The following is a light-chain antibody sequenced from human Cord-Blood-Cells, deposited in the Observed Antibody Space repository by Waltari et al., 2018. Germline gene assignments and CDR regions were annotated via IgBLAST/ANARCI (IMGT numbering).Light chain of an antibody. V-gene: IGKV3-20*01. J-gene: IGKJ1*01. Sequence: EIVLTQSPGTLSLSPGERATLSCRASQSVSSSYLAWYQQKPGQAPRLLIYGAASRATVIPDMCSGSGSGTDFTLTISRLEPEDFAGYYCQQYGSSPTFGQGTKVEIK. CDR2: GAA. CDR3: QQYGSSPT. CDR1: QSVSSSY.